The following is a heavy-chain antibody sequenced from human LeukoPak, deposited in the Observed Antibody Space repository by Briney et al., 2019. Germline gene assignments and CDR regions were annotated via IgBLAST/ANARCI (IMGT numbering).Heavy chain of an antibody. CDR1: GGSISSYY. D-gene: IGHD6-6*01. J-gene: IGHJ4*02. CDR3: ARERSSSSEYDY. Sequence: PSETLSLTCTVSGGSISSYYWGWIRQPPGKVLEWIGSIYYSGSTYYNPSLKSRVTISVDTSKNQFSLKLSSVTAADTAVYYCARERSSSSEYDYWGQGTLVTVSS. CDR2: IYYSGST. V-gene: IGHV4-39*07.